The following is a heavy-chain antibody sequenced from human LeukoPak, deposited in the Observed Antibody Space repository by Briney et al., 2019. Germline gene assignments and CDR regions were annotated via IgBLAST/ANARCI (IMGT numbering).Heavy chain of an antibody. CDR2: IYYSGST. CDR1: GGSISSGGYY. D-gene: IGHD6-6*01. CDR3: ARDRGSIAARSGAFDI. Sequence: SETLSLTCTVSGGSISSGGYYWSWIRQHPGKGLEWIGYIYYSGSTYYNPSLKSRVTISVDTSKNQFSLKLSSVTAADTAVYYCARDRGSIAARSGAFDIWGQGTMVTVSS. V-gene: IGHV4-31*03. J-gene: IGHJ3*02.